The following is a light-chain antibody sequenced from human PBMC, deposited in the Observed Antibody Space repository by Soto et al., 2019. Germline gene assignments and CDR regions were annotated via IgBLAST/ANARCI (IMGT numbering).Light chain of an antibody. J-gene: IGKJ1*01. CDR2: GAF. CDR1: QSVNIY. Sequence: EIVLTQSPATLSLSPGERATLSCRASQSVNIYLAWYQQKPGQAPRLLIYGAFKRATGIPDRFSGSGSGTDFTLTISRMEPEDFAVYCCQQYGSSPRTFGQGTKVEIK. V-gene: IGKV3-20*01. CDR3: QQYGSSPRT.